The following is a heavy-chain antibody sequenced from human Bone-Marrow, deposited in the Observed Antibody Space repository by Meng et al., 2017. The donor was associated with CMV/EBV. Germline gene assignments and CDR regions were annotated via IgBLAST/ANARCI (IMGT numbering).Heavy chain of an antibody. CDR2: INHSGST. CDR1: GGSFSGYY. V-gene: IGHV4-34*01. CDR3: ARDLWYSSSYYGMDV. D-gene: IGHD6-6*01. J-gene: IGHJ6*02. Sequence: SETLSLTCAVYGGSFSGYYWSWIRQPPGKGLEWIGEINHSGSTNYNPSLKSRVTISVDKSKNQFSLRLTSVTAADTAVYYCARDLWYSSSYYGMDVWGQGTTVTVSS.